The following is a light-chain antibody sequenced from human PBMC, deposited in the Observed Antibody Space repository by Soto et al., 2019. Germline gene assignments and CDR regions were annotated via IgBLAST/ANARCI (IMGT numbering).Light chain of an antibody. V-gene: IGKV3-20*01. CDR3: QQYGSSRWT. J-gene: IGKJ1*01. CDR1: QSVSSNY. CDR2: GAS. Sequence: EIVLTQSPGTLSLSPGERATLSCRASQSVSSNYLAWYQQKPGQAPRLLIYGASSRATGIPDRFSGSESGTDFTLTISRLEPEDFAVYYCQQYGSSRWTFGQGTKVEIK.